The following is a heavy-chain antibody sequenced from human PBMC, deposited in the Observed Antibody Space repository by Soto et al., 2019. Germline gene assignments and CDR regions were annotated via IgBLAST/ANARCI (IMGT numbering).Heavy chain of an antibody. Sequence: EVQLLESGGGLVQPGGSLRLSCAASGFTFSSYAMSWVRQAPGKGLEWVSAISGSGGSTYYADSVKGRFTISRDNSKNTLYLQMNSLRAEDTAVYYCAKDSTYYDFWSGYYSWFDPWGQGTLVTVSS. J-gene: IGHJ5*02. CDR3: AKDSTYYDFWSGYYSWFDP. CDR2: ISGSGGST. D-gene: IGHD3-3*01. V-gene: IGHV3-23*01. CDR1: GFTFSSYA.